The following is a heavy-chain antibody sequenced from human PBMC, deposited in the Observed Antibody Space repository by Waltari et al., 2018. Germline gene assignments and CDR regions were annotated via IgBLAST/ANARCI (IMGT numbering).Heavy chain of an antibody. CDR3: ARGGCSGGSCYSEGYYYYGMDV. Sequence: QVQLQESGPGLVKPSETLSLTCTVSGGSISSYYWSWIRQPAGKGLEWIGRIYTSGRTNYNPAPKRRVTMSVDTSKNQFSLKLSAVTAADTAVYYCARGGCSGGSCYSEGYYYYGMDVWGQGTTVTVSS. CDR1: GGSISSYY. J-gene: IGHJ6*02. V-gene: IGHV4-4*07. D-gene: IGHD2-15*01. CDR2: IYTSGRT.